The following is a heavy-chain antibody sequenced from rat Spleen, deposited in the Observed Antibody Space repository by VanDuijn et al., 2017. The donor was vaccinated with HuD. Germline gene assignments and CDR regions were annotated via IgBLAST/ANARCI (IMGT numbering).Heavy chain of an antibody. Sequence: EVQLVESGGGLVQPGRSLKLSCAASGFTFSNYYMAWVRQAPTKGLEWVASITNSGGSTYYRDSVKGRFTISRDNAKSTLYLQMDSLRSEDTATYYCTDFAYWGQGTLVTVSS. V-gene: IGHV5S23*01. CDR1: GFTFSNYY. D-gene: IGHD1-11*01. CDR2: ITNSGGST. CDR3: TDFAY. J-gene: IGHJ3*01.